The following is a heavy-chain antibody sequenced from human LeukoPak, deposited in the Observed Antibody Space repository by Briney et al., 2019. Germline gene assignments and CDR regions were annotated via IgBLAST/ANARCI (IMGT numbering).Heavy chain of an antibody. Sequence: GGSLRLSGAASGFTFSSYAMSWVRQAPGKGLEWVSAIRGSGATTYYADSVKGRFTISRDNSKNTLYLHMNSLRAEDTAVYYCAKGGGDYPHWYFDLWGPGTLVTVSS. CDR3: AKGGGDYPHWYFDL. D-gene: IGHD4-17*01. CDR2: IRGSGATT. J-gene: IGHJ2*01. CDR1: GFTFSSYA. V-gene: IGHV3-23*01.